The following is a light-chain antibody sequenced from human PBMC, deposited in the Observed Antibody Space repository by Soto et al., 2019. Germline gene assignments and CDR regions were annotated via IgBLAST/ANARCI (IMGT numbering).Light chain of an antibody. CDR3: QQRSNWPRS. V-gene: IGKV3-11*01. J-gene: IGKJ2*01. CDR2: DAS. CDR1: HSVSSY. Sequence: EIVLTQSPATLSLPPGERATLSCRASHSVSSYVAWYQQKPGQAPRLLIYDASNRATGIPARFSGSGSGTDFTLTISSLEPVDVAGYYCQQRSNWPRSLGQGTKLEIK.